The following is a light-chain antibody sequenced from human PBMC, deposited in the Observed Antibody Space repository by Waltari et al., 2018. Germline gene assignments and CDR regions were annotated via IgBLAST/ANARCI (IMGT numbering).Light chain of an antibody. Sequence: AIRITHAPSSLSASTGERVTITCRASQGISSYLAWYQQKPGKAPKFLIYAASTLQSGVPSRFSGSGSGTDFTLTISCLQSEDFASYYCQQYYSHPPTFGQGTKVENK. CDR3: QQYYSHPPT. CDR2: AAS. J-gene: IGKJ1*01. V-gene: IGKV1-8*01. CDR1: QGISSY.